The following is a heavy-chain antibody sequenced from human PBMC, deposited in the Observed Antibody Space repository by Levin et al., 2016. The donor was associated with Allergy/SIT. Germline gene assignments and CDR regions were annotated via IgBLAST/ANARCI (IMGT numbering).Heavy chain of an antibody. V-gene: IGHV3-9*01. D-gene: IGHD6-19*01. CDR3: AKDSGIAVAGRGNDL. Sequence: SLKISCAASGFTFDDYAMHWVRQAPGKGLEWVSGISWNSGSIGYADSVKGRFTISRDNAKNSLYLQMNSLRPEDTALYYCAKDSGIAVAGRGNDLWGRGTLVTVSS. CDR2: ISWNSGSI. CDR1: GFTFDDYA. J-gene: IGHJ2*01.